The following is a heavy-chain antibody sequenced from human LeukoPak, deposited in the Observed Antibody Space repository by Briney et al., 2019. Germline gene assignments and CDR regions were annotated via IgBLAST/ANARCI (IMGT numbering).Heavy chain of an antibody. CDR2: ISGSGGST. CDR3: ANNPGSYGQSY. Sequence: GGSLRLSCAASGFTFSSYAMSWVRQAPGNRLEWVSAISGSGGSTYYADSVKGRFTISRDNSKNTLYLQMNSLRAEDTAVYYCANNPGSYGQSYWGQGTLVTVSS. CDR1: GFTFSSYA. D-gene: IGHD5-18*01. V-gene: IGHV3-23*01. J-gene: IGHJ4*02.